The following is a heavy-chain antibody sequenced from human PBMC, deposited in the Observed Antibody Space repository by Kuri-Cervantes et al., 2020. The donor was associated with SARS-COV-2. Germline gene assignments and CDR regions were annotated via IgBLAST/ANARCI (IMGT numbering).Heavy chain of an antibody. Sequence: SVKVSCKASGYTFTSYGISWVRQARGQGLEWMGWICAYNGNTNFAQKLQGRVTMTSDTSTSTAYMGLRGLGSDDTAVYYCPRGEDAAPPISGDYWGQGTLVTVSS. CDR3: PRGEDAAPPISGDY. CDR1: GYTFTSYG. J-gene: IGHJ4*02. V-gene: IGHV1-18*01. CDR2: ICAYNGNT. D-gene: IGHD3-10*01.